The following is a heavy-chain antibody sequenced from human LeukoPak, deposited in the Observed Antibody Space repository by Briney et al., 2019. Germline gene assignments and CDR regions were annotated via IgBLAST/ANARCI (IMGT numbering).Heavy chain of an antibody. J-gene: IGHJ6*02. CDR2: INPNSGGT. D-gene: IGHD2-8*02. CDR3: AHWSGPKYYYYYGMDV. CDR1: GYTFTGYY. Sequence: ASVKVSCKASGYTFTGYYMHWVRQAPGQGLEWMGWINPNSGGTNYAQKFQGRVTMTRDTSISTAYMELSRLRSDDTAVYYCAHWSGPKYYYYYGMDVWGQGTTVTVSS. V-gene: IGHV1-2*02.